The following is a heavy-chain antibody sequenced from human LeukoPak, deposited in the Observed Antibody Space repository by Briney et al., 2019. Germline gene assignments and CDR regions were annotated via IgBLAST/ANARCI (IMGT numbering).Heavy chain of an antibody. CDR2: IYHSGST. D-gene: IGHD1-26*01. J-gene: IGHJ6*02. V-gene: IGHV4-4*02. Sequence: SGTLSLTCAVSGGSISSSNWWSWVRQPPGKGLEWIGEIYHSGSTNYNPSLKSRVTISVDKSKNQFSLKLSSVTAADTAVYYCARHWRWELPHDYGMDVWGQGTTVTVSS. CDR1: GGSISSSNW. CDR3: ARHWRWELPHDYGMDV.